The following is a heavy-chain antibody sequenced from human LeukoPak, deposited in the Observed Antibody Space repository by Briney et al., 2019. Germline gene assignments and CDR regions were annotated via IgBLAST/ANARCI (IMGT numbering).Heavy chain of an antibody. Sequence: GGSLRLSCAASGFTFSNYAMTWVRQAPGKGLEWVSSISGSGGSTYYADSVKGRFTISRDNSKNTLFLQMNSLRAEDTAIYYCAKYSYFAYLWGTFNYCGQGTLVTVSS. CDR1: GFTFSNYA. J-gene: IGHJ4*02. CDR3: AKYSYFAYLWGTFNY. CDR2: ISGSGGST. V-gene: IGHV3-23*01. D-gene: IGHD3-16*01.